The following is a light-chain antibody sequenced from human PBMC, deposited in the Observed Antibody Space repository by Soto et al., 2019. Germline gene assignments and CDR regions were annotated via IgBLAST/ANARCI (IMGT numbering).Light chain of an antibody. V-gene: IGKV1-5*01. Sequence: DIQMTQAPSTLSASVGDRVTIPCRANRGIGSWLAWYQQKPGKAPNLLIYAASSMESGVPSRFSGSGSGTDFTLTISSLQRDDFAIYYCQQYNPYSRTFGQGTKVDIK. CDR3: QQYNPYSRT. CDR1: RGIGSW. CDR2: AAS. J-gene: IGKJ1*01.